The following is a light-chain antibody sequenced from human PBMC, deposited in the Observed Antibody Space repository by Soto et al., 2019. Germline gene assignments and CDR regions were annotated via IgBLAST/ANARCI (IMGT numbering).Light chain of an antibody. CDR3: QQYGGSPRIT. CDR2: GAS. J-gene: IGKJ5*01. Sequence: EIVLTQPPGTLSLSPGERATLSCRFSERLSSVYLAWYQQRPGQPPRLLIYGASNRATGIPDRFSGSGSGTDFTLIINRLEPDDVAIYYCQQYGGSPRITLGQGTRLEIK. V-gene: IGKV3-20*01. CDR1: ERLSSVY.